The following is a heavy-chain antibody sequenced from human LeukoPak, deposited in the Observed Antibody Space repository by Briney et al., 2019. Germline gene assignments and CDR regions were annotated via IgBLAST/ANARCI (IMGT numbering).Heavy chain of an antibody. Sequence: PSETLSLTCTVSGYSIGSGYYWGWIRQPPGKGLEWIGSIYHSGSTYYNPSLKSRVTISVDTSKNQFSLKLSSVTAADTAVYYCASGYVVVAATDYWGQGTLVTVSS. V-gene: IGHV4-38-2*02. CDR3: ASGYVVVAATDY. CDR2: IYHSGST. CDR1: GYSIGSGYY. D-gene: IGHD2-15*01. J-gene: IGHJ4*02.